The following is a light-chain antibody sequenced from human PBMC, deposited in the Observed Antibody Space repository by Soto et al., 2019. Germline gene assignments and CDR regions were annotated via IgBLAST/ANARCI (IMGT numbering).Light chain of an antibody. CDR1: QSVLYSSKDKNY. CDR3: QQYYTPPWT. Sequence: DIVMTQSPDSLTVSLGERATVNCKSSQSVLYSSKDKNYLAWYQQKPGQPPRLLIYWATSRDSGVPDRFSGSGSGTDFTLNISSLQADDVAVYYCQQYYTPPWTFGQGTKVEIK. J-gene: IGKJ1*01. V-gene: IGKV4-1*01. CDR2: WAT.